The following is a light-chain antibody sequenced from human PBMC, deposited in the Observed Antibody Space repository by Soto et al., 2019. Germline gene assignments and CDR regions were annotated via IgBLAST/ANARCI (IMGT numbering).Light chain of an antibody. V-gene: IGKV3-15*01. CDR2: GAS. CDR1: QSVSSN. Sequence: EIVMTQSPATLSVSPGERATLSCRSSQSVSSNLAWYQQKPGQAPRLLIYGASTRATGIPARFSVSGSGTEFTLTIHSLQAEDCAVYYCQQYYNWPRTFGQGTRLEI. CDR3: QQYYNWPRT. J-gene: IGKJ5*01.